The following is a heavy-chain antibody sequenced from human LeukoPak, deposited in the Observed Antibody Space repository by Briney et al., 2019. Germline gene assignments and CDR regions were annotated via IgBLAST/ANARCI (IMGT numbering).Heavy chain of an antibody. J-gene: IGHJ4*02. CDR2: ISGSGSGGST. Sequence: GGTLRLSCAASGFTFSSSAMSWVRQAPGKGLEWVSSISGSGSGGSTYYADSVKGRFTISRDNSKNTLYLQMNSLRAEDTAVYYCAKSGYNRFDYWGQGTLVTASS. D-gene: IGHD5-24*01. CDR1: GFTFSSSA. CDR3: AKSGYNRFDY. V-gene: IGHV3-23*01.